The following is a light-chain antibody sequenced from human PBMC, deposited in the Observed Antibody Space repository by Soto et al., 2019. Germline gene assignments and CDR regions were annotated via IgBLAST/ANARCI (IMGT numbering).Light chain of an antibody. Sequence: EIVMTQSPATLSVSPGERATLSCRASQSVSSNLAWYQQRPGQVPRLLIYGASNRATGIPDRFSGSGSGTDFTLTISRLEPEDFAVYYCQQYVTSPWAFGQGTKVAIE. CDR3: QQYVTSPWA. J-gene: IGKJ1*01. CDR2: GAS. CDR1: QSVSSN. V-gene: IGKV3-20*01.